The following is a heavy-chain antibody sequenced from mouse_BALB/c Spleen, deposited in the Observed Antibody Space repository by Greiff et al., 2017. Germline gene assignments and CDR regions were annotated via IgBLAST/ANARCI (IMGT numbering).Heavy chain of an antibody. Sequence: EVMLVESGGGLVQPGGSLKLSCAASGFDFSRYWMSWVRQAPGKGLEWIGEINPDSSTINYTPSLKDKFIISRDNAKNTLYLQMSKVRSEDTALYYCARGGYYGSSYVWFAYWGQGTLVTVSA. D-gene: IGHD1-1*01. CDR1: GFDFSRYW. V-gene: IGHV4-1*02. J-gene: IGHJ3*01. CDR3: ARGGYYGSSYVWFAY. CDR2: INPDSSTI.